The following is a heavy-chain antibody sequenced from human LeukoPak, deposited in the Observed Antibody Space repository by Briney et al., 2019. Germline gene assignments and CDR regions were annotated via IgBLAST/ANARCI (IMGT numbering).Heavy chain of an antibody. CDR1: GFTFSSYE. Sequence: GGSLRLSCAASGFTFSSYEMNWVRQAPGKGLEWVSYISSSGTSIYYADSVKGRFTISRDNAKNSLYLQVNSLRAEDTAVYYCARDRYSSSSLDYWGQGTLVTVSS. V-gene: IGHV3-48*03. J-gene: IGHJ4*02. CDR3: ARDRYSSSSLDY. D-gene: IGHD6-6*01. CDR2: ISSSGTSI.